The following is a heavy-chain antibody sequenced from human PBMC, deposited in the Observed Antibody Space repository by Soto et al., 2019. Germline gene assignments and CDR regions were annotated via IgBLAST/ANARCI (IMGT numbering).Heavy chain of an antibody. D-gene: IGHD5-18*01. V-gene: IGHV4-59*01. J-gene: IGHJ5*02. CDR1: GGSISGSY. Sequence: PSETLSLTCTVSGGSISGSYWSWVRQPPGKGLEWIGYIYYSGNTNYNPSLKSRVTISVDTSRNQFSLKLSSVTAADTAVYYCARNEKGQLWYWFDPWGQGTLVTVSS. CDR3: ARNEKGQLWYWFDP. CDR2: IYYSGNT.